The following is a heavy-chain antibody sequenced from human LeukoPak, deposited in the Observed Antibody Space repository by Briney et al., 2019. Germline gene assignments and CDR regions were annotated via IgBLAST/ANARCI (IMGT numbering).Heavy chain of an antibody. CDR3: AIAVAARQGTIDP. J-gene: IGHJ5*02. D-gene: IGHD6-6*01. CDR1: GFTFSSYA. CDR2: ISGSGGTT. Sequence: PGGSLRLSCAASGFTFSSYAMSWVRQAPGKGLEWVSAISGSGGTTYYADSVKGRFNISRANSKSTLYVQMNIRRAQATAGYYWAIAVAARQGTIDPWGEGTLVTISS. V-gene: IGHV3-23*01.